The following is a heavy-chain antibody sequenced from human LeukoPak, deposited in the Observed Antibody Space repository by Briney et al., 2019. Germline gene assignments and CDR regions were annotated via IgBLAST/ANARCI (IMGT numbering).Heavy chain of an antibody. CDR2: INHSGST. J-gene: IGHJ3*02. V-gene: IGHV4-34*01. Sequence: PSETLSLTCAVYGGSFSGYHWSWIRQPPGKGLEWIGEINHSGSTNYNPSLKSRVTISVDTSKNQFSLKLSSVTAADTAVYYCARGPFLYSYGLRAFDIWGQGTMVTVSS. D-gene: IGHD5-18*01. CDR1: GGSFSGYH. CDR3: ARGPFLYSYGLRAFDI.